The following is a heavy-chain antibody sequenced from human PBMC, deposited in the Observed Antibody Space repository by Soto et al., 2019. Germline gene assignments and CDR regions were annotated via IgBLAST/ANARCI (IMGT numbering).Heavy chain of an antibody. CDR2: IIPIFGTA. V-gene: IGHV1-69*13. Sequence: GASVKVPCKASRVAFSKFIVIWVRQAPGLGLEWVGGIIPIFGTANYAQKFQGRVTITADESTSTSYMEVNNLRSEDTAVYYCAKVRYSSPMGYYYGMDVWGQGTTVTVSS. CDR1: RVAFSKFI. J-gene: IGHJ6*02. CDR3: AKVRYSSPMGYYYGMDV. D-gene: IGHD6-19*01.